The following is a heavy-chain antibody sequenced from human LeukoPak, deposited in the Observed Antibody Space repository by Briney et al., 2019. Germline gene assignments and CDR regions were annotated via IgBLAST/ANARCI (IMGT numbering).Heavy chain of an antibody. CDR2: MYSGGST. J-gene: IGHJ6*02. Sequence: GGSLRLSCAASGFTVSSNYMSWVRQAPGKGLEWVSAMYSGGSTYYYDSVKGRFTNSRDNSKNTLYAQMNSLRAEDTAVYYCARAFYDSRGYGMDVWGQGTTVTVYS. CDR1: GFTVSSNY. CDR3: ARAFYDSRGYGMDV. D-gene: IGHD3-22*01. V-gene: IGHV3-53*01.